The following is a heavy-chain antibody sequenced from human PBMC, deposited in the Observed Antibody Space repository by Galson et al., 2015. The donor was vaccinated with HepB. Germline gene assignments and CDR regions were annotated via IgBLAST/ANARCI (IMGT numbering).Heavy chain of an antibody. CDR3: ARELTIFGVVIVRYDAFDI. CDR2: VLHDGSIK. Sequence: SLRLSCAASGFTFSSYTIHWVRQAPDKGLEWVAVVLHDGSIKKYPDSVKGRFTISRDNSKNTLYLQMNSLTTEDTAVYYCARELTIFGVVIVRYDAFDIWGQGTMVTVSS. J-gene: IGHJ3*02. CDR1: GFTFSSYT. V-gene: IGHV3-30-3*01. D-gene: IGHD3-3*01.